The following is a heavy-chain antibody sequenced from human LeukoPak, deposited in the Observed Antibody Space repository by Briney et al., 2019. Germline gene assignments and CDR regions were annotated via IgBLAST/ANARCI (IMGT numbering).Heavy chain of an antibody. J-gene: IGHJ6*03. V-gene: IGHV4-38-2*02. CDR1: GYSISSGYY. Sequence: SETLSLTCSVSGYSISSGYYWGWIRQPPGKGLEWIGSIYHSGSTYYNPSLKSRVTMSVDTSKNQFSLKLSSVTAADTAVYYCARGRQDVTMIVVVMTAVSYYLDVWGKGTTVTVS. CDR2: IYHSGST. D-gene: IGHD3-22*01. CDR3: ARGRQDVTMIVVVMTAVSYYLDV.